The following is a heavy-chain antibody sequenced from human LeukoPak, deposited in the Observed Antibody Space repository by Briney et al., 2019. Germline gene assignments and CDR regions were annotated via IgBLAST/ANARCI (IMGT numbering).Heavy chain of an antibody. CDR3: ARSGRGGAFDI. CDR1: GFTFSSYW. Sequence: GGSLRLSCAASGFTFSSYWMHWVRQGPGKGLVWVSRIYSDGSRTNNADSVKGRFTISGDNAKNTLYLQMNSLRAEDTAVYYCARSGRGGAFDIWGRGTMVTVSS. D-gene: IGHD1-26*01. V-gene: IGHV3-74*01. CDR2: IYSDGSRT. J-gene: IGHJ3*02.